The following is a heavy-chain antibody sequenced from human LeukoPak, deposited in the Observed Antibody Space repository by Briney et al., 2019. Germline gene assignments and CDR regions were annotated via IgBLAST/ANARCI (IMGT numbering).Heavy chain of an antibody. J-gene: IGHJ4*02. CDR1: GGSFSGYY. CDR3: ARYNSDYGFDY. D-gene: IGHD4-17*01. CDR2: INHSGST. Sequence: PSETLSLTCAVYGGSFSGYYWSWIRQPPGKGLEWIGEINHSGSTNYNPSLKSRVTISVDTSKNQFSLKLSSVTAADTAVYYCARYNSDYGFDYWGQGTLVTVSP. V-gene: IGHV4-34*01.